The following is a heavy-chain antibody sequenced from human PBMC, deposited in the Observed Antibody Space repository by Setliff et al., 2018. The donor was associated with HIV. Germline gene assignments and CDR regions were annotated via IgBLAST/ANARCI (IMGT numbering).Heavy chain of an antibody. Sequence: GGSLRLSCAASGFTFDRFWMHWVRQAPGKGLVWVSRINGDGSTTTYSDSVKGRFTISRDNAKNTLYLQMNSLRAEDTAVYYCARARTGGTVTKDYWGQGTLVTVSS. J-gene: IGHJ4*02. CDR3: ARARTGGTVTKDY. V-gene: IGHV3-74*01. CDR1: GFTFDRFW. CDR2: INGDGSTT. D-gene: IGHD4-4*01.